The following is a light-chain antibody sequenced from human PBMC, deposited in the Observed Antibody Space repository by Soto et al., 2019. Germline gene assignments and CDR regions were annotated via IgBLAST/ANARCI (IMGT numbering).Light chain of an antibody. CDR2: AAS. V-gene: IGKV1-39*01. J-gene: IGKJ1*01. CDR1: QSISTY. Sequence: DIQRTQSRSSLSASVGDRVTITCRASQSISTYLNWYQQKAGLAPKLLIYAASSLQSGVPSRFSGSGSGTDFTLTISSLQPEGFATYYCQQGYSTPRTFGQGT. CDR3: QQGYSTPRT.